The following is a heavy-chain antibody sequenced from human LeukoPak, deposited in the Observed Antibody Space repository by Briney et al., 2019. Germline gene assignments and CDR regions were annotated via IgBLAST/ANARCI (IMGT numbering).Heavy chain of an antibody. D-gene: IGHD6-19*01. CDR3: ARDLGSGWYYYYGMDV. CDR1: GFTFSDYY. V-gene: IGHV3-11*01. Sequence: GGSLRLSCAASGFTFSDYYMSWIRQAPGKGLEWVSYISSSGSTIYYADSVKGRFTISRDNAKNSLYLQMNSLRAEDTAVYYCARDLGSGWYYYYGMDVWGQGTTVTVSS. CDR2: ISSSGSTI. J-gene: IGHJ6*02.